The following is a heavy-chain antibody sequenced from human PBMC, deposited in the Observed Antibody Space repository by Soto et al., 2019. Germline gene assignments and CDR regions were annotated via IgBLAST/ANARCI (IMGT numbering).Heavy chain of an antibody. D-gene: IGHD3-9*01. V-gene: IGHV1-3*01. J-gene: IGHJ4*02. CDR3: ARYPANILTGRFDY. Sequence: ASVKVSCKASGYTFTSYTMHWVRQAPGQRLEWMGWINAGNGNTKYSQKFQGRVTISRDTSASTAYMELSSLRSEETALYYCARYPANILTGRFDYWGQGTLVTVSS. CDR1: GYTFTSYT. CDR2: INAGNGNT.